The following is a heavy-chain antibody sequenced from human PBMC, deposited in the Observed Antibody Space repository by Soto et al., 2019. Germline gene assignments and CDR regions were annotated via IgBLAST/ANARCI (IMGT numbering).Heavy chain of an antibody. J-gene: IGHJ3*02. CDR1: GGTFSSYA. CDR2: IIPIFGTA. D-gene: IGHD1-26*01. CDR3: ARSRIVGATRARDAFDI. Sequence: ASVKVSCKASGGTFSSYAISWVRQAPGQGLEWMGGIIPIFGTANYAQKFQGRVTITADESTSTAYMELSSLRSEDTAVYYCARSRIVGATRARDAFDIWGQGTMGTVSS. V-gene: IGHV1-69*13.